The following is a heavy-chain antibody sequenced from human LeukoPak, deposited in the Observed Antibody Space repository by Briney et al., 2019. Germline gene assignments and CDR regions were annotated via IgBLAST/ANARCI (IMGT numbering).Heavy chain of an antibody. D-gene: IGHD3-9*01. CDR1: GGSISSGGYY. J-gene: IGHJ5*02. CDR3: ARGGNLRYFDWLLPNWFDP. Sequence: PSQTLSLTCTVSGGSISSGGYYWSWIRQPPGKGLEWIGEINHSGSTNYNPSLKSRVTISVDTSKNQFSLKLSSVTAADTAVYYCARGGNLRYFDWLLPNWFDPWGQGTLVTVSS. CDR2: INHSGST. V-gene: IGHV4-30-2*01.